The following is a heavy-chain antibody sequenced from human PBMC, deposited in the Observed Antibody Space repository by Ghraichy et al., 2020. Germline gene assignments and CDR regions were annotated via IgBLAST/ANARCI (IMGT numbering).Heavy chain of an antibody. J-gene: IGHJ4*02. Sequence: SETLSLTCTVSGGSISSYYWSWIRQPPGKGLEWIGYIYYSGSTNYNPSLKSRVTISVDTSKNQFSLKLSSVTAADTAVYYCASAYYDYVCGSYPADYWGQVILVTASS. V-gene: IGHV4-59*01. D-gene: IGHD3-16*02. CDR2: IYYSGST. CDR1: GGSISSYY. CDR3: ASAYYDYVCGSYPADY.